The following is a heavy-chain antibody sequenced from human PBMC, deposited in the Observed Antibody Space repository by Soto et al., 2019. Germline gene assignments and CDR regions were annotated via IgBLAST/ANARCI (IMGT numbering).Heavy chain of an antibody. J-gene: IGHJ4*02. Sequence: QVQLVQSGAEVKKPESSVKVSCKAPGGTFSTYAISWVRQAPGQGLEWMGGIIPMFGTANYAQRFQDSVTITADESTSTGYMELSSLRSEDTAVYFCASGIQLWLRRINNGYSGWGQGTLVTVSS. CDR1: GGTFSTYA. CDR2: IIPMFGTA. V-gene: IGHV1-69*12. D-gene: IGHD5-18*01. CDR3: ASGIQLWLRRINNGYSG.